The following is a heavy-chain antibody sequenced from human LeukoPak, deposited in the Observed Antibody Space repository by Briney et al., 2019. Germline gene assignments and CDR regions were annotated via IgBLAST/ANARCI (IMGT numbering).Heavy chain of an antibody. CDR3: AKDREYSSSWYAGYYYYYMDV. Sequence: PGGSLRPSCAASGFTFSSYGMHWVRQAPGKGLEWVAFIRYDGSNKYYADSVKGRFTISRDNSKNTLYLQMNSLRAEDTAVYYCAKDREYSSSWYAGYYYYYMDVWGKGTTVTISS. CDR2: IRYDGSNK. V-gene: IGHV3-30*02. J-gene: IGHJ6*03. CDR1: GFTFSSYG. D-gene: IGHD6-13*01.